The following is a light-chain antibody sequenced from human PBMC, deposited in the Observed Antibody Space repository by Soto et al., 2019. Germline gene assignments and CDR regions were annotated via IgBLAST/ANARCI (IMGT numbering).Light chain of an antibody. J-gene: IGKJ1*01. Sequence: DIQMTQSPSSLSASVGDRVTITCRASQSISSFVNWYQQKLGRAPKLLIFAASSLQSGVPSRFSRSGSGTDFTLTITRLQPEDFASYYCQQTYSSPQTFGQGTKVDSK. CDR3: QQTYSSPQT. CDR2: AAS. CDR1: QSISSF. V-gene: IGKV1-39*01.